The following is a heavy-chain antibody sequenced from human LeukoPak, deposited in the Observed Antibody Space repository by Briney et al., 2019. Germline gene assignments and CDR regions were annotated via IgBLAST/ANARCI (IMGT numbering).Heavy chain of an antibody. CDR2: IYTSEST. J-gene: IGHJ4*02. D-gene: IGHD6-19*01. CDR3: ARAGYSSGWYYFDY. V-gene: IGHV4-4*09. CDR1: GGSISTYY. Sequence: SETLSLTCTVSGGSISTYYWSWIRQPPGKGLEWIGYIYTSESTNYNPSLKSRVTISVDTSKNQFSLMLSSVTAADTAVYYCARAGYSSGWYYFDYWGQGTLVTVSS.